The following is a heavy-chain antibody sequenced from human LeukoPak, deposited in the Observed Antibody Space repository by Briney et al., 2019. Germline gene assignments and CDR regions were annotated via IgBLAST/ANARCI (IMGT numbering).Heavy chain of an antibody. CDR2: INHSGST. J-gene: IGHJ4*02. D-gene: IGHD2-2*01. CDR3: ARGGVVVVPAAMRHFDY. CDR1: GPSFSGDY. V-gene: IGHV4-34*01. Sequence: PSQTLSLTCAVDGPSFSGDYWGWVRQPPGKGLEWLGEINHSGSTNYNPSLKSRVTISVDTSKNQFSLKLSSVTAADTAVYYCARGGVVVVPAAMRHFDYWGQGTLVIVSS.